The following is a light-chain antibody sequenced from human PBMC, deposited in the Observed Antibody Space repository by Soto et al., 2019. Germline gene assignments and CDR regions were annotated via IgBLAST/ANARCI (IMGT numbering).Light chain of an antibody. CDR3: QQYGSSGT. V-gene: IGKV3-20*01. CDR2: GAS. CDR1: QSVCNSY. Sequence: EIVLTQSPGTLSLSPGERATPSCRSSQSVCNSYLAWYPQNPGQAPRLLIYGASNRATGIPDRFSGSGSGTDFTLTISRLEPEDFAVYYCQQYGSSGTFGQGTRVDI. J-gene: IGKJ1*01.